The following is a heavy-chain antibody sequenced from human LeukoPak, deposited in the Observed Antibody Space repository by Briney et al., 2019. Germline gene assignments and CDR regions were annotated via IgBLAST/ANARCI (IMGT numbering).Heavy chain of an antibody. CDR3: ARGRKYYDILTGHHDP. V-gene: IGHV1-18*01. CDR2: ISAYNGNT. CDR1: GGTFSSYA. D-gene: IGHD3-9*01. J-gene: IGHJ5*02. Sequence: ASVKVSCKASGGTFSSYAISWVRQAPGQGLEWMGWISAYNGNTNYAQKFQGRVTMTTDTSTSTAYMELRSLRSDDTAVYYCARGRKYYDILTGHHDPWGQGTLVTVSS.